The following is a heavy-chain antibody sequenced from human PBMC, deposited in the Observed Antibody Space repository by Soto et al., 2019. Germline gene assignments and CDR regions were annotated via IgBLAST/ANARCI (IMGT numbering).Heavy chain of an antibody. Sequence: VASVKVSCKASGGTFSSYAISWVRQAPGQGLEWMGGIIPIFGTANYAQKFQGRVTITADESTSTAYMELSSLRSEDTAVYYCARTTAMVISYFDYWGQGTLVTVSS. D-gene: IGHD5-18*01. V-gene: IGHV1-69*13. CDR2: IIPIFGTA. CDR3: ARTTAMVISYFDY. CDR1: GGTFSSYA. J-gene: IGHJ4*02.